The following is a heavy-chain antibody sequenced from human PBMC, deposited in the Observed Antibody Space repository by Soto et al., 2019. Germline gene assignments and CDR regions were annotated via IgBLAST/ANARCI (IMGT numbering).Heavy chain of an antibody. Sequence: GASVKVSCKASGYTFTSYDTNWVRQATGQGLEWMGWMNPNSGNTGYAQKFQGRVTMTRNTSISTAYMELSSLRSEDTAVYYCAVPYSSSSGFDYWGQGTLVTVSS. CDR3: AVPYSSSSGFDY. J-gene: IGHJ4*02. CDR2: MNPNSGNT. D-gene: IGHD6-6*01. V-gene: IGHV1-8*01. CDR1: GYTFTSYD.